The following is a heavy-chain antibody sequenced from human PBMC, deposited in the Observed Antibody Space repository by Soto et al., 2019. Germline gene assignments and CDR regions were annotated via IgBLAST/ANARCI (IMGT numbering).Heavy chain of an antibody. J-gene: IGHJ4*02. V-gene: IGHV1-18*01. Sequence: QVQLVQSGAEVKKPGASVKVSCKASGYTFTSYGISWVRQAPGQGLEWMGWISTYNGNTKYAQKLQGRVTMTTDTSPSTAYMEMRSLRADDTAVCYCAREMVRGVGSDYWGQGTLVTVSS. CDR1: GYTFTSYG. CDR2: ISTYNGNT. D-gene: IGHD3-10*01. CDR3: AREMVRGVGSDY.